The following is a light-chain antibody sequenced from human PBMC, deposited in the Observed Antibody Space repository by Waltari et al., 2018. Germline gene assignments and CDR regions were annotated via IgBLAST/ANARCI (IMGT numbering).Light chain of an antibody. V-gene: IGLV2-23*01. J-gene: IGLJ3*02. CDR2: EGT. Sequence: QSALTQPASVSGSPGQSVTISCTETSDYVGNYNLVSWYQQHPGKVPQLMIYEGTKRPSGVSNRFSGSKSGNTASLTISGLQAEDEADYYCCSFASTSTLNWVFGGGTKLTVL. CDR1: SDYVGNYNL. CDR3: CSFASTSTLNWV.